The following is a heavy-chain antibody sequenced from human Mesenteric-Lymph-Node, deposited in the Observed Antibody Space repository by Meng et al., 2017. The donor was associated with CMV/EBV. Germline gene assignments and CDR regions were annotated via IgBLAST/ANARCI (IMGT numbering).Heavy chain of an antibody. CDR1: GYTFTTYW. CDR2: IYPGDSDT. V-gene: IGHV5-51*01. CDR3: VRTTIPYCGGNCWIDP. D-gene: IGHD2-21*01. Sequence: SGYTFTTYWIGWVRQMPGKGLEWMGIIYPGDSDTRYSPSVQGQVTISADKSISTAYLQWSSLKASDTAMYYCVRTTIPYCGGNCWIDPWGQGTLVTVSS. J-gene: IGHJ5*02.